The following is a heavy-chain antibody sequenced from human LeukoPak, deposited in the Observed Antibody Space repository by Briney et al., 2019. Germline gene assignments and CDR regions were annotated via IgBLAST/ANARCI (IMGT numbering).Heavy chain of an antibody. CDR1: GFTVSSNY. J-gene: IGHJ4*02. CDR2: IYSGGST. V-gene: IGHV3-66*02. Sequence: PGGSLRLSCAASGFTVSSNYMSWVRQAPGKGLEWVSVIYSGGSTYYADSVKGRFTISRDNSKNTLCLQMNSLRAEDTAVYYCARDGRDSGSYYTDYWGQGTLVTVSS. CDR3: ARDGRDSGSYYTDY. D-gene: IGHD1-26*01.